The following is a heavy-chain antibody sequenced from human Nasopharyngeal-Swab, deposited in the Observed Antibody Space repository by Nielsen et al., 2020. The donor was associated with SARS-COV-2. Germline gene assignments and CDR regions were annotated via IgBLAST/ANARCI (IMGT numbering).Heavy chain of an antibody. J-gene: IGHJ5*02. CDR3: AREIVVVPAPIRYNWFDP. D-gene: IGHD2-2*02. V-gene: IGHV1-69*01. Sequence: WVRQAPGQGLEWMGGIIPILGTANYAQKFQGRVTITADESTSTAYMELSSLRSEDTAVYYCAREIVVVPAPIRYNWFDPWGQGTLVA. CDR2: IIPILGTA.